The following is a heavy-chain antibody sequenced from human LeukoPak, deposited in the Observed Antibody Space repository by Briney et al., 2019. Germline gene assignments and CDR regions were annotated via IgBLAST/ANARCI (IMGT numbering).Heavy chain of an antibody. D-gene: IGHD2-2*01. V-gene: IGHV4-34*01. CDR2: INHSGST. CDR1: GGSFSGYY. Sequence: SETLSLTCAVYGGSFSGYYWSWIRQPPGKGLEWIGEINHSGSTNYNPSLKSRVTISVDTSKNQFSLKLSSVTAADTAVYYCARDRGVVVPADPRGWFDPWGQGALVTVSS. CDR3: ARDRGVVVPADPRGWFDP. J-gene: IGHJ5*02.